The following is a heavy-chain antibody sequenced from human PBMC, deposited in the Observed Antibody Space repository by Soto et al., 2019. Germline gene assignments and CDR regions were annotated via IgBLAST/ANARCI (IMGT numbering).Heavy chain of an antibody. V-gene: IGHV1-69*12. CDR1: GGTFSSYA. D-gene: IGHD3-16*01. Sequence: QVQLVQSGAEVKKPGSSVKVSCKASGGTFSSYAISWVRQAPGQGLEWMGGIIPIFGTANYAQKFQGRVTITADEAARPAYMERSSLGSEDTAVYYCARVTWTGLWGECDYWGQGTLVTVSS. J-gene: IGHJ4*02. CDR3: ARVTWTGLWGECDY. CDR2: IIPIFGTA.